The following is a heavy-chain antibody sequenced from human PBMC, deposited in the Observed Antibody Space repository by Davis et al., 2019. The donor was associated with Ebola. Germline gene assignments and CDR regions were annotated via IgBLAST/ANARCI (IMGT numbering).Heavy chain of an antibody. J-gene: IGHJ1*01. V-gene: IGHV4-34*01. CDR3: ARRDAAYYYDSSGYYSRASGDFQH. Sequence: SETLSLTCAVYGGSFNGYFWSWIRQPPGKYLEWIGEINHSGSTNYNPSLKSRVTISVDTSKNQFSLKLSSVTAADTAVYYCARRDAAYYYDSSGYYSRASGDFQHWGQGTLVTVSS. CDR2: INHSGST. CDR1: GGSFNGYF. D-gene: IGHD3-22*01.